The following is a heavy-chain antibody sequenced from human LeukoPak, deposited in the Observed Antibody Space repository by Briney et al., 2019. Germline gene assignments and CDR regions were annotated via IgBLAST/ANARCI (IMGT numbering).Heavy chain of an antibody. CDR1: GGSISSGSYY. J-gene: IGHJ4*02. CDR2: IYTSGST. V-gene: IGHV4-61*02. CDR3: ARILRDGYRKDFDY. Sequence: PSETLSLTCAVSGGSISSGSYYWSWIRQPAGKGLEWIGRIYTSGSTNYNPSLKSRVTISVDTSKNQFSLKLSSVTAADTAVYYCARILRDGYRKDFDYWGQGTLVTVSS. D-gene: IGHD5-24*01.